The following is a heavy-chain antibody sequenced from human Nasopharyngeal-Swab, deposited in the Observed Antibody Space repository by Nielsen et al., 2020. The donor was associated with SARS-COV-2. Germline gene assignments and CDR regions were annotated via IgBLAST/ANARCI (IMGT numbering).Heavy chain of an antibody. Sequence: GESLKISCVASGFTFSDHWMNWVRQAPGKRLEWVANIKPDGSEKYYVDSVKGRFTISRDNARNSLFLQMDSLRVEDTAIYYCAGNHDNTFWGQGNLVAVS. CDR2: IKPDGSEK. CDR1: GFTFSDHW. V-gene: IGHV3-7*03. D-gene: IGHD3-22*01. CDR3: AGNHDNTF. J-gene: IGHJ4*02.